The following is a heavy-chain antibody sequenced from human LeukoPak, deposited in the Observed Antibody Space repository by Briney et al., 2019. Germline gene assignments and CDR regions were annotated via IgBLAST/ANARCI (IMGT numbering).Heavy chain of an antibody. CDR2: INPNSGGI. Sequence: ASVKVSCKASGYTFTGYYMHWVRQAPGQGLEWMGRINPNSGGINYAQKFQGRVTMTRDTSISTAYMELSRLRSDDTAVYYCARMADIVVVPAAIVYYFDYWGQGTLVTVSS. CDR1: GYTFTGYY. D-gene: IGHD2-2*01. J-gene: IGHJ4*02. V-gene: IGHV1-2*06. CDR3: ARMADIVVVPAAIVYYFDY.